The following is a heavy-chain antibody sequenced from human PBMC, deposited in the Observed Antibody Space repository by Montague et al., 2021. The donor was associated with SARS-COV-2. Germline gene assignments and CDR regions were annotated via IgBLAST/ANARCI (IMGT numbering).Heavy chain of an antibody. Sequence: SETLSLTCTVSGASLSSNTYYWGWVRQPPGKGLEFIGNVYYTGGTYYNPSLESRVTISVDTSNNHFSLKLGSVTAADTSVYYCARGNDLWTGSHFDYWGQGILVTVSS. CDR3: ARGNDLWTGSHFDY. CDR1: GASLSSNTYY. J-gene: IGHJ4*02. D-gene: IGHD3/OR15-3a*01. V-gene: IGHV4-39*02. CDR2: VYYTGGT.